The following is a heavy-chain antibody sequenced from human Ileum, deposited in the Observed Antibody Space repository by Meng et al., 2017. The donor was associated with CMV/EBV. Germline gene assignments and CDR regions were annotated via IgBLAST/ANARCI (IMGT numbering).Heavy chain of an antibody. V-gene: IGHV3-7*01. CDR2: IRQDGSDK. Sequence: GESLKISCAASGFTFSTYWMRWVRQAPGYGLEWVANIRQDGSDKYYVDSVRGRFTISRDNAQNSLYLQINSLRAEDSAVYYCARGDGSIHASRLLDYWGQGTLVTVSS. CDR1: GFTFSTYW. D-gene: IGHD2-15*01. J-gene: IGHJ4*02. CDR3: ARGDGSIHASRLLDY.